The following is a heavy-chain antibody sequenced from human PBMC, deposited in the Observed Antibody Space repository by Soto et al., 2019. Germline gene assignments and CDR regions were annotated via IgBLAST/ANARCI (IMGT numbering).Heavy chain of an antibody. D-gene: IGHD1-1*01. CDR3: AKEPATAKPEGVDF. CDR2: INPNSGGT. Sequence: ASVKVSCKASGCTFSDYYIHWVRQAPGQGLEWMGWINPNSGGTKYAPKFQGGVTMTRDTSITTAYMELSRLRSGDTAVYYCAKEPATAKPEGVDFWGQGTLVTVSS. V-gene: IGHV1-2*02. J-gene: IGHJ4*02. CDR1: GCTFSDYY.